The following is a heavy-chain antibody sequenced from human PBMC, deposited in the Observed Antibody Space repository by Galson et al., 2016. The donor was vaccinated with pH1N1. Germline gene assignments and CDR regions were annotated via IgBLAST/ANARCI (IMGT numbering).Heavy chain of an antibody. J-gene: IGHJ4*02. Sequence: ETLSLTCAVSGSSINSAVNSAYYWGWIRQPPGKGLQWVGSVYHTGSTYYNPSLRSRVTISIDTSKNQFSLKLTSVTAADTAEYYSAINTYSGVWWYWGQGALVTVSS. D-gene: IGHD2-21*01. CDR3: AINTYSGVWWY. CDR2: VYHTGST. CDR1: GSSINSAVNSAYY. V-gene: IGHV4-38-2*01.